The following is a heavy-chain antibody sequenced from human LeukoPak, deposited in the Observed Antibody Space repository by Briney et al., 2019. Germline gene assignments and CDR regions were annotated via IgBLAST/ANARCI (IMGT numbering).Heavy chain of an antibody. CDR2: ITHNSANI. CDR1: GFIFSVSD. D-gene: IGHD2/OR15-2a*01. CDR3: AVNFRH. Sequence: GGSLRLSCAAPGFIFSVSDMVWARQAPGKGLEWVSTITHNSANIYYADSVKGRFSISRDNARNSLFLQMNSLRAEDTAVYYCAVNFRHWGPGTLVTVSS. J-gene: IGHJ4*02. V-gene: IGHV3-21*01.